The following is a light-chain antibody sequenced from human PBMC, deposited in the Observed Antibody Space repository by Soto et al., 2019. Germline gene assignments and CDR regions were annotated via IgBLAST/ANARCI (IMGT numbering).Light chain of an antibody. CDR2: EIN. CDR1: SSDVGAYDY. J-gene: IGLJ1*01. V-gene: IGLV2-8*01. Sequence: QSALTQPPSASGSPGQSVTISCTGTSSDVGAYDYVPWYQQHPGKAPKLMIYEINKRPSGVPDRFSGSKSGNTASLTVSGLQAEDEADYYCSLFAGSNNFPYVFGTGTKVTVL. CDR3: SLFAGSNNFPYV.